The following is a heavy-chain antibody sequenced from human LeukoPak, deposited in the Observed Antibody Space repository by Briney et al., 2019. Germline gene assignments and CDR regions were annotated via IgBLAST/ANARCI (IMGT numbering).Heavy chain of an antibody. D-gene: IGHD2-15*01. CDR1: GYTFTSYD. V-gene: IGHV1-8*01. Sequence: ASVKVSCKASGYTFTSYDINWVRQAPGQGLEWMGWMNPNSGNTGYAQKFQGRVTMTRNTSISTAYMELSSLRSEDTAVYYCARGTGRYCSGGSCYSGANWGQGTLVTVSS. J-gene: IGHJ4*02. CDR2: MNPNSGNT. CDR3: ARGTGRYCSGGSCYSGAN.